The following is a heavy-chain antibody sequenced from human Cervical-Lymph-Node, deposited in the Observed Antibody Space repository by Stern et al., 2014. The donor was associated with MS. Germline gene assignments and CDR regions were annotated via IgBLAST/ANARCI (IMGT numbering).Heavy chain of an antibody. CDR2: MTHDSGAT. J-gene: IGHJ4*02. Sequence: MQLVESGAEVKKPGASVKVSCKASGYTFSKYDIHWVRRAVGQGLEWMGCMTHDSGATGFAPNFQGRVTMHRDTCISTDYLELHSLKFDDTAVYYCTRGPRTWGRGTLVTVSS. CDR1: GYTFSKYD. V-gene: IGHV1-8*01. CDR3: TRGPRT. D-gene: IGHD1-7*01.